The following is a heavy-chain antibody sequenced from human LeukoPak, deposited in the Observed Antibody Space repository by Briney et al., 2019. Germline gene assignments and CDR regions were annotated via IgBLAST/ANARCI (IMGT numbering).Heavy chain of an antibody. Sequence: GGSLRLSCAASGFTFSSYSMNWVRQAPGKGLEWVSYISSSSSTIYYADSVKGRFTISRDNAKNSLYLQMNSLRAEDTAVYYCASSSGYCTNGVCYNQRYSGRFGGQGTLVTVSS. J-gene: IGHJ4*02. CDR3: ASSSGYCTNGVCYNQRYSGRF. CDR2: ISSSSSTI. V-gene: IGHV3-48*01. D-gene: IGHD2-8*01. CDR1: GFTFSSYS.